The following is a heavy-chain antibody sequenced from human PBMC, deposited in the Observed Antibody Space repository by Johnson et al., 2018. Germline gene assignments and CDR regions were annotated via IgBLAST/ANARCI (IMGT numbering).Heavy chain of an antibody. D-gene: IGHD6-13*01. CDR1: GFTFSSYA. CDR3: ARDLHYSSSWFVGYFQH. V-gene: IGHV3-23*04. CDR2: ISASGDTT. Sequence: VQLVESGGGFVQPGGSXRLSCAASGFTFSSYAMSWVRQAPGKGLEWVSAISASGDTTYHADSGKGRFTISRDNSKNTLYLQMKNLRVEDTAVYYCARDLHYSSSWFVGYFQHWGQGTLVTVSS. J-gene: IGHJ1*01.